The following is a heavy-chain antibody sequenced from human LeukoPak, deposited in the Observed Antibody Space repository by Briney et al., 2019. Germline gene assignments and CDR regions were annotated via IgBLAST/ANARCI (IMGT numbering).Heavy chain of an antibody. D-gene: IGHD1-26*01. V-gene: IGHV3-30-3*01. CDR1: GFTFSTYA. Sequence: GGSLRLSCAASGFTFSTYAIHWVRQGPGKGLEWVAVISYHGSNKYYADSVKGRFTISRDNSKNTVYLQMNSLRAEDTAVYYCAREEGYTGTYSVDYWGQGTLVTVSS. CDR3: AREEGYTGTYSVDY. J-gene: IGHJ4*02. CDR2: ISYHGSNK.